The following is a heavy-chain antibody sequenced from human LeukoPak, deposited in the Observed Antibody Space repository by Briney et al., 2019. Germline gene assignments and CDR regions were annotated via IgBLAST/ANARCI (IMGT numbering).Heavy chain of an antibody. Sequence: ASVKVSCKVSGYTLTELSMHWVRQAPGKGLEWMGGFDPEDGETIYAQKFQGRVTMTEDTSTDTAYMELSSLRSEDTAVYYCATISYYGSGSRYYFDYWGQGTLVTVSS. V-gene: IGHV1-24*01. CDR3: ATISYYGSGSRYYFDY. D-gene: IGHD3-10*01. CDR1: GYTLTELS. J-gene: IGHJ4*02. CDR2: FDPEDGET.